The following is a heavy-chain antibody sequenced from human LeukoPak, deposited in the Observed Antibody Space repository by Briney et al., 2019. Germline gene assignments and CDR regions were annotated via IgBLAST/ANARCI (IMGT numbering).Heavy chain of an antibody. Sequence: GGSLRLSCAASGFTVITNDMTWVRQAPGKGLDWVSVLYSDGNTKYADSVQGRFTISRDNSKNTMYLEMNSLSPDDTAVYYCARGVEPLAANTLAYWGQGTLVTVSS. V-gene: IGHV3-53*01. CDR2: LYSDGNT. CDR1: GFTVITND. CDR3: ARGVEPLAANTLAY. D-gene: IGHD1-14*01. J-gene: IGHJ4*02.